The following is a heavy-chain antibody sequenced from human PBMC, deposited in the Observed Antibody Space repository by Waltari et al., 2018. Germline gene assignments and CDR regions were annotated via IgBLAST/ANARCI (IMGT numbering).Heavy chain of an antibody. CDR3: TRALWLGELYDY. CDR1: GFPLTRYL. Sequence: EVQLDESGGGLFRPGGSLSLSCSASGFPLTRYLMNWVRQAPGKGLVWVARINSDGSSTTYADSVKGRFTISRDNAKNTVYLQMNSLRVEDTAVYYCTRALWLGELYDYWGQGTLVTVSS. D-gene: IGHD3-10*01. V-gene: IGHV3-74*01. J-gene: IGHJ4*02. CDR2: INSDGSST.